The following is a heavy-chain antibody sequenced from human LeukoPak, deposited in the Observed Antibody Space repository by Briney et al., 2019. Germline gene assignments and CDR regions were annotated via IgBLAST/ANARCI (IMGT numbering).Heavy chain of an antibody. V-gene: IGHV4-59*12. CDR3: ARELNDFWSGYYFRRWFDP. D-gene: IGHD3-3*01. J-gene: IGHJ5*02. CDR1: GGSFSGYY. Sequence: SETLSLTCAVYGGSFSGYYWSWIRQPPGKGLEWIGYIYYSGSTNYNPSLKSRVTMSVDTSKNQFSLKLSSVTAADTAVYYCARELNDFWSGYYFRRWFDPWGQGTLVTVSS. CDR2: IYYSGST.